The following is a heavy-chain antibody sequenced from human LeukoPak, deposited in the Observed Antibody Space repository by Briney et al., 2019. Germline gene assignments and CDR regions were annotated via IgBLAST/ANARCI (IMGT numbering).Heavy chain of an antibody. CDR3: ARRGSMTGPPPL. V-gene: IGHV4-38-2*02. CDR2: IYHRGST. J-gene: IGHJ4*02. Sequence: ETLSLTCTVSGYSISNGYYWGWIRQPPGKGLEWVGSIYHRGSTYYNPSLRSRVTISLDRSKKKFSLKLTSVTAADTAVYYCARRGSMTGPPPLWGQGTPVTVSS. CDR1: GYSISNGYY. D-gene: IGHD6-6*01.